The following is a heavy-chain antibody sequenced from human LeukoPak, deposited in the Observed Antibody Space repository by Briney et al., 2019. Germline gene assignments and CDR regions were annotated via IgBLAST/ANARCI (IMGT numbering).Heavy chain of an antibody. CDR2: IYYSGTT. CDR1: GGSISSYY. V-gene: IGHV4-59*08. D-gene: IGHD6-19*01. CDR3: ARRVGQPGYSSGWEYYFDY. J-gene: IGHJ4*02. Sequence: PSETLSLTCTVSGGSISSYYWSWIRQPPGKGLEWIGYIYYSGTTKYNPSLKSRVTISVDTSKNQFSLKLSSVTAADTAVYYCARRVGQPGYSSGWEYYFDYWGQGTLVTVSS.